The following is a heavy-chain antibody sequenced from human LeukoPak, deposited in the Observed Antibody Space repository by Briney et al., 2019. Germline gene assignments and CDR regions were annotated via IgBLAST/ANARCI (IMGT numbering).Heavy chain of an antibody. V-gene: IGHV4-59*01. Sequence: SETLSLTCTVSGGAISSYYWSWIRQPPGKGLEWIGYIYYSGSTNYNPSLKSRVTISVDTSKNQFSLKLSSVTAADTVVYYCASMEESSGYFDYWGQGTLVTVSS. CDR2: IYYSGST. D-gene: IGHD3-16*01. J-gene: IGHJ4*02. CDR3: ASMEESSGYFDY. CDR1: GGAISSYY.